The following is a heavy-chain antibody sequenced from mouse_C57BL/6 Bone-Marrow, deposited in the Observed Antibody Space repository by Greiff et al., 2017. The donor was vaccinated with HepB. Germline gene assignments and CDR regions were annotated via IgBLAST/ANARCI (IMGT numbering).Heavy chain of an antibody. CDR1: GFTFSSYG. CDR2: ISSGGSYT. V-gene: IGHV5-6*01. CDR3: ARRAVVARDYAMDY. Sequence: EVQLVESGGDLVKPGGSLKLSCAASGFTFSSYGMSWVRQTPDKRLEWVATISSGGSYTYYPDSVKGRFTISRDNAKNTLYLQMSSLKSEDTAMYYCARRAVVARDYAMDYWGQGTSVTVSS. J-gene: IGHJ4*01. D-gene: IGHD1-1*01.